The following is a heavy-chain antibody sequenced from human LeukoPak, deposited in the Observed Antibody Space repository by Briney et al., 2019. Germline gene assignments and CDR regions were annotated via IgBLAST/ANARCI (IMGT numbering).Heavy chain of an antibody. CDR2: IYYSGTT. CDR3: ARGGLVSAGTLDY. D-gene: IGHD6-13*01. Sequence: SETMSLTCTVSGGSISSYYWNWIRQPPGKGLEWIGYIYYSGTTNYNPSLKSRVTISVDTSKNQFSLKLSSVTAADTAVYFCARGGLVSAGTLDYWGQGTLVTVSS. V-gene: IGHV4-59*01. J-gene: IGHJ4*02. CDR1: GGSISSYY.